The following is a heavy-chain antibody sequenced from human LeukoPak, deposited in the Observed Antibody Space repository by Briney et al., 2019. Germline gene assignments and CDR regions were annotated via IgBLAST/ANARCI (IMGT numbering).Heavy chain of an antibody. CDR1: GGSISSGGYY. CDR2: IYYSGST. J-gene: IGHJ6*03. D-gene: IGHD1-26*01. CDR3: ARSATTDYYYYMDV. Sequence: SQTLSLTCTVSGGSISSGGYYWSWIRQHPGKGLEWIGYIYYSGSTYYNPSLKSRVTISVDTSKNQFSLKLSSVTAADTAVYCCARSATTDYYYYMDVWGKGTTVTVSS. V-gene: IGHV4-31*03.